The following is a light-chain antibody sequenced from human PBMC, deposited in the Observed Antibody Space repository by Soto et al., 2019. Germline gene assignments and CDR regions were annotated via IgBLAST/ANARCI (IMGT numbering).Light chain of an antibody. J-gene: IGLJ3*02. CDR1: SSDVGSYNP. Sequence: QSALTQPASVSGSPGQSITISCTGTSSDVGSYNPVSWYQQHPGKAPKLMIYEGSKRPSGVSNRFSGSKSGNTASLTISGLQAEDEADYYCCSYAGFGVFGGGTKLTVL. CDR2: EGS. CDR3: CSYAGFGV. V-gene: IGLV2-23*01.